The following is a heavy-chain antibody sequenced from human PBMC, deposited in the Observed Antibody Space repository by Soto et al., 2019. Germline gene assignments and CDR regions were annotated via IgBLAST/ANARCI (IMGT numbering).Heavy chain of an antibody. CDR2: ISHDGVRA. Sequence: LRLSCAASGFTFNSLDLGWVRQAPGKGLEWVSAISHDGVRAYYADSVKGRFTISRDNSKNTLSLQMNSLRAEDTAIYYCAKDSRRSSGWYYFDHWGQGTLVSVSS. CDR3: AKDSRRSSGWYYFDH. D-gene: IGHD6-19*01. CDR1: GFTFNSLD. V-gene: IGHV3-23*01. J-gene: IGHJ4*02.